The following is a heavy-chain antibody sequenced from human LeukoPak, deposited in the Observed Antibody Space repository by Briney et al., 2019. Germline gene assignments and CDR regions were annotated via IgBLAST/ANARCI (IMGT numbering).Heavy chain of an antibody. CDR1: GGSFSGYY. Sequence: SETLSLTCAVYGGSFSGYYWSWIRQPPGKGLEWIGEINHSGSTNYNPSLKSRVTISVDTSKNQFSLKLSSVPAADTAVYYCARRYYYYYYMDAWGKGTTVTVSS. CDR3: ARRYYYYYYMDA. CDR2: INHSGST. J-gene: IGHJ6*03. V-gene: IGHV4-34*01.